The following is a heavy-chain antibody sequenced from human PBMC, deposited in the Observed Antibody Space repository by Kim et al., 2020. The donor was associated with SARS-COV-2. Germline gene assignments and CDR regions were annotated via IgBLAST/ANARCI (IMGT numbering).Heavy chain of an antibody. CDR2: IYYSGST. CDR1: GGSISSSSYY. D-gene: IGHD3-3*01. J-gene: IGHJ4*02. CDR3: ARHKDDFWSGYYLFDD. V-gene: IGHV4-39*01. Sequence: SETLSLTCTVSGGSISSSSYYWGWIRQPPGKGLEWIGSIYYSGSTYYNPSLKSRVTISVDTSKNQFSLKLSSVTAADTAVYYCARHKDDFWSGYYLFDDWGQGTLVTVSS.